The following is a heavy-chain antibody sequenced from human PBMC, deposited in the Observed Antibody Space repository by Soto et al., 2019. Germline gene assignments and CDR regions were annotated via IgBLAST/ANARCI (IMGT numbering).Heavy chain of an antibody. CDR2: IWYDGRNK. CDR1: GFTFSSYG. V-gene: IGHV3-33*01. Sequence: QVQLVESGGGVVQTGRSLRLSCAASGFTFSSYGMHWVRQAPGKGLEWVAVIWYDGRNKYYADSVKGRFTISRDNSKNTLYLQMNSLRAEDTAVYYCARDRVDYGGKEMGYWGQGTLLTVSS. J-gene: IGHJ4*02. D-gene: IGHD4-17*01. CDR3: ARDRVDYGGKEMGY.